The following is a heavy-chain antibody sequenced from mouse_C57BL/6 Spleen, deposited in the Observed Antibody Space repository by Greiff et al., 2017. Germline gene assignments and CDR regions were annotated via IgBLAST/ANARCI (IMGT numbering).Heavy chain of an antibody. V-gene: IGHV1-15*01. D-gene: IGHD4-1*01. J-gene: IGHJ3*01. CDR3: TRPGTTWFAY. Sequence: QVQLQQSGAELVRPGASVTLSCKASGYTFTDYEMHWVKQTPVHGLEWIGAIDPETGGTAYNQKFKGKAILTADKSSSTAYMELRSLTSEDSAVYYCTRPGTTWFAYGGQGTLVTVSA. CDR1: GYTFTDYE. CDR2: IDPETGGT.